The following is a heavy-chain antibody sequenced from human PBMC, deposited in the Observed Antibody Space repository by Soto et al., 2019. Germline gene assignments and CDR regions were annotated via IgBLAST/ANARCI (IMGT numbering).Heavy chain of an antibody. D-gene: IGHD3-22*01. CDR2: IYYSGST. CDR1: GGSISSYY. Sequence: SETLSLTCTVSGGSISSYYWSWIRQPPGKGLEWIGYIYYSGSTNYNPSLKSRVTISVDTSKNQFSLKLSSVTAADTAVYYCARAQYFDSSGYRDWGQGTLVTVSS. CDR3: ARAQYFDSSGYRD. J-gene: IGHJ4*02. V-gene: IGHV4-59*08.